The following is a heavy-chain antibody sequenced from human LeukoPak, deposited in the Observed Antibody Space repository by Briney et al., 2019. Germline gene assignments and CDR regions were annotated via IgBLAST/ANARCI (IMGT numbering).Heavy chain of an antibody. V-gene: IGHV4-59*12. CDR3: ARGSVHYYYYYMDV. CDR2: IYYSGST. D-gene: IGHD3-3*01. Sequence: SETLSLTCTVSGGSISSYYWSWIRQPPGKGLEWIGYIYYSGSTNYNPSLKSRVTMSVDTSKNQFSLKLSSVTAADTAVYYCARGSVHYYYYYMDVWGKGTTVTVSS. CDR1: GGSISSYY. J-gene: IGHJ6*03.